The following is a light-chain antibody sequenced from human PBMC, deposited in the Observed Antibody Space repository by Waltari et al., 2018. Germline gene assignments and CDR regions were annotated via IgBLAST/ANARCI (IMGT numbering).Light chain of an antibody. CDR3: CSYAGLGTYV. CDR2: EVN. J-gene: IGLJ1*01. Sequence: QSALTQPASVSGTPGQSITISCTGPTSAVGISDLGPWYQQHPGKAPKLLICEVNKRPSGVSSRFSGSKSGNTASLTISGLQAEDEADFYCCSYAGLGTYVFGSGTKVTVL. V-gene: IGLV2-23*02. CDR1: TSAVGISDL.